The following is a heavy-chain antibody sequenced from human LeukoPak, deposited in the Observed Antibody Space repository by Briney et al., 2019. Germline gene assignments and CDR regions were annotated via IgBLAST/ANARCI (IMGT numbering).Heavy chain of an antibody. J-gene: IGHJ4*02. V-gene: IGHV4-4*07. CDR1: GGSISSYY. CDR2: IYTSGST. D-gene: IGHD5-12*01. CDR3: ARDRVVRSGYDTGFDY. Sequence: SETLSLTCTVSGGSISSYYCSWIRQPAGKGLEWIGRIYTSGSTSYNPSLKSRVTMSVDTSKNQFSLKLSSVTAADTAVYYCARDRVVRSGYDTGFDYWGQGTLVTVSS.